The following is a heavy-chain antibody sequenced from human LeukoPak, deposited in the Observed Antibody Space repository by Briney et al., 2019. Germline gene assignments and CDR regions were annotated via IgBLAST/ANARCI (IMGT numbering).Heavy chain of an antibody. CDR2: IYHSGST. J-gene: IGHJ4*02. CDR3: ARLHWNSNY. V-gene: IGHV4-38-2*01. D-gene: IGHD1-7*01. Sequence: KTSETLSLTCADSGYSISSGYYWGWIRQPPGKGLEWIGSIYHSGSTYYNPSLKSRVTMSVDTSKNQFSLKLTSVTAADTAVYYCARLHWNSNYWGQGTLVTVSS. CDR1: GYSISSGYY.